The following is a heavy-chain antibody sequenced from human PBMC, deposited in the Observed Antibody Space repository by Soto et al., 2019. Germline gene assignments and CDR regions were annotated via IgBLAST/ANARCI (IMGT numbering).Heavy chain of an antibody. V-gene: IGHV4-30-4*01. CDR1: GGSISSGDYY. CDR3: ARFRYLRYGGGDAFDI. Sequence: QVQLQESGPGLVKPSQTLSLTCTVSGGSISSGDYYWSWIRQPPGKGLEWIGYIYYSGSTYYNPSLTSRVTIAVDTSKNQFSLKLSSVTAADTAVYYCARFRYLRYGGGDAFDIWGQGTMVTVSS. J-gene: IGHJ3*02. CDR2: IYYSGST. D-gene: IGHD2-21*01.